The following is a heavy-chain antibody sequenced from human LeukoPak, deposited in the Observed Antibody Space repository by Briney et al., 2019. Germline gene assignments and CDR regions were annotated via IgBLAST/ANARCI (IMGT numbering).Heavy chain of an antibody. CDR3: ARAGTVVVAENWFDP. D-gene: IGHD2-15*01. CDR2: IIPILSIA. V-gene: IGHV1-69*04. Sequence: SVQVSCKASGGTFSSYAISWVRQAPAYGLEWLGRIIPILSIANYAQKFQGRVTITADKSTSTAYMELSSLRSEDTAVYYCARAGTVVVAENWFDPWGQGTLVTVSS. J-gene: IGHJ5*02. CDR1: GGTFSSYA.